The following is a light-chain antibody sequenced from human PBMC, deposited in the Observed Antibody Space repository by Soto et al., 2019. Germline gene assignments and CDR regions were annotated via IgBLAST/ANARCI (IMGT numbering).Light chain of an antibody. V-gene: IGKV1-39*01. CDR1: QSIRRY. CDR3: QQSYSTPQT. Sequence: DIQMTQSPSSLSASVGDRVTITCRASQSIRRYLNWYQQKPGKAPKLLIYAASSLQSGVPSRFSGSGSGTDFTLTISSLQPEDFATYYCQQSYSTPQTVGQGTKREI. CDR2: AAS. J-gene: IGKJ2*01.